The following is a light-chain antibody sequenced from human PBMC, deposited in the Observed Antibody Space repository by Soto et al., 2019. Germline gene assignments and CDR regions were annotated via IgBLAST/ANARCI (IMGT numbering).Light chain of an antibody. CDR1: QSVYSNY. Sequence: EIVLTQSPGTLSLSPGERATLSCRASQSVYSNYVDWYQQKPGQAPRLLIYGASSRATGIPARFSGSGSVTDSTLTISRLEPEDFAVYYCHPYCSAPPTFGKGTKLEIK. CDR3: HPYCSAPPT. V-gene: IGKV3-20*01. J-gene: IGKJ2*01. CDR2: GAS.